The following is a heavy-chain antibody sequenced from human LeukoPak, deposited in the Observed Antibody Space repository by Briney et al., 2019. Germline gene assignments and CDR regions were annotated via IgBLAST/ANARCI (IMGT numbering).Heavy chain of an antibody. D-gene: IGHD2-2*01. CDR3: ARVVVVPAANYYYYMDV. CDR2: IYYSGST. J-gene: IGHJ6*03. V-gene: IGHV4-39*07. Sequence: SETLSLTCTVSGGSISSSSYYWGWIRQPPGKGLEWIGSIYYSGSTNYNPSLKSRVTISVDTSKNQFSLKLSSVTAADTAVYYCARVVVVPAANYYYYMDVWGKGTTVTISS. CDR1: GGSISSSSYY.